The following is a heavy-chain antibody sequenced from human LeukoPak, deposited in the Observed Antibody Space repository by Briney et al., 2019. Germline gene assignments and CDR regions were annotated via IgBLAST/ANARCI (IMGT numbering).Heavy chain of an antibody. J-gene: IGHJ3*02. CDR3: ARVGSKDYYDSSGYYYGAFDI. CDR1: GGSISSGSYY. Sequence: SETLSLTCTVSGGSISSGSYYWSWIRQPAGKGLEWIGRIYTCGSTNYNPSLKSRVTISVDTSKNQFSLKLSSVTAADTAVYYCARVGSKDYYDSSGYYYGAFDIWGQGTMVTVSS. CDR2: IYTCGST. V-gene: IGHV4-61*02. D-gene: IGHD3-22*01.